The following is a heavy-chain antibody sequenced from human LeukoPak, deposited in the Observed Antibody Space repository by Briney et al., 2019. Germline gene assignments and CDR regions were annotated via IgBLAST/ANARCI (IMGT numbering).Heavy chain of an antibody. J-gene: IGHJ4*02. CDR3: ATARQYSNSWYSDY. V-gene: IGHV3-30*03. D-gene: IGHD6-13*01. CDR1: GFTFRSYG. CDR2: ISYDGSNQ. Sequence: GGSLRLSCAASGFTFRSYGMHWVRQAPGKGLEWVAVISYDGSNQYYADSVKGRFTISRDNSKNTLYLQMSSLRAGDTAVYYCATARQYSNSWYSDYWGQGTLVTVSS.